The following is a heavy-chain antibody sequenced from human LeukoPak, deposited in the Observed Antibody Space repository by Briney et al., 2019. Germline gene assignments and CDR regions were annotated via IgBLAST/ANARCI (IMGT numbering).Heavy chain of an antibody. CDR2: IYPGDSDT. Sequence: GESLKISCKGSGYSFTSYWIGWVRQLPGKGLEWMGIIYPGDSDTRYSPSFQGQVTISADKSISTAYLQWSSLKASDTAMYYCARQQPGGYSYGYFDYWGQGTLVTVSS. V-gene: IGHV5-51*01. CDR1: GYSFTSYW. J-gene: IGHJ4*02. CDR3: ARQQPGGYSYGYFDY. D-gene: IGHD5-18*01.